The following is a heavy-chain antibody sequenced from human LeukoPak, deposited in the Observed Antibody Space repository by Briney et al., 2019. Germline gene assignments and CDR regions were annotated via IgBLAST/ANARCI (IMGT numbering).Heavy chain of an antibody. CDR3: ASPLYSHY. CDR1: GFTFNTYA. D-gene: IGHD5-18*01. V-gene: IGHV3-23*01. Sequence: GGSLRLSCAASGFTFNTYAMSWVRQAPGKGLEWVSSISGGDVSTSYADSVKGRFTISRDNSKNTLYLEMDSLRAEDTAVYYCASPLYSHYWGQGTLVTVSS. CDR2: ISGGDVST. J-gene: IGHJ4*02.